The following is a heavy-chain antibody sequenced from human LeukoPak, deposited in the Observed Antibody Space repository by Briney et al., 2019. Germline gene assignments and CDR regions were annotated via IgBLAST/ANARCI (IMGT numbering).Heavy chain of an antibody. CDR2: INHSGST. D-gene: IGHD6-13*01. Sequence: PSETLSLTCAVYGGSFSGYYWSWIRQPPGKGLEWIGEINHSGSTNYNPSLKSRVTISVDTSKNQFSLKLSSVTAADTAVYYCASGYSSIRAFDYWGQGTLVTVSS. CDR1: GGSFSGYY. V-gene: IGHV4-34*01. J-gene: IGHJ4*02. CDR3: ASGYSSIRAFDY.